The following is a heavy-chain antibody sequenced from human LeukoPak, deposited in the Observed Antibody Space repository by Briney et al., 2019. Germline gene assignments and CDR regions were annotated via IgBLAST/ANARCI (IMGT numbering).Heavy chain of an antibody. J-gene: IGHJ4*02. Sequence: SETLSLTCTVSGGSISSGSYYWSWIRQPAGKGLEWIGRIYTSGSTNYNPSLKSRVTISVDTSKNQFSLKPSSVTAADTAVYYCAGLDYYDSSSTYWGQGTLVTVSS. D-gene: IGHD3-22*01. CDR3: AGLDYYDSSSTY. CDR2: IYTSGST. V-gene: IGHV4-61*02. CDR1: GGSISSGSYY.